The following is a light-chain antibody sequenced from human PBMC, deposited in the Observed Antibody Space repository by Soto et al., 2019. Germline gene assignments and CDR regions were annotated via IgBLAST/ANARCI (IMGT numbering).Light chain of an antibody. Sequence: DIQMTQSPSTLSASVGDRVTITCRASQSISSWLAWYQQKPGKAPKLLIYKASSLESGVPSRFSGSGSGTEFTLTISSLQPDDFATYYCQQYNIYPSTFGQGTKV. J-gene: IGKJ1*01. V-gene: IGKV1-5*03. CDR1: QSISSW. CDR3: QQYNIYPST. CDR2: KAS.